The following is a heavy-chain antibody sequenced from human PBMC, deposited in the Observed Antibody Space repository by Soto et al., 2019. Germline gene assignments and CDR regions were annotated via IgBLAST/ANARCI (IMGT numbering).Heavy chain of an antibody. CDR2: ITTSRNTI. Sequence: SCAASGFTFSLYSMYWVRQAPGKGLEWIPYITTSRNTIYYADSVRGRCAISRDDANNALFLQMNSLRDEDTAVYYCGRHGIQVCHDVWGQGTTVTVSS. D-gene: IGHD5-18*01. J-gene: IGHJ6*02. V-gene: IGHV3-48*02. CDR3: GRHGIQVCHDV. CDR1: GFTFSLYS.